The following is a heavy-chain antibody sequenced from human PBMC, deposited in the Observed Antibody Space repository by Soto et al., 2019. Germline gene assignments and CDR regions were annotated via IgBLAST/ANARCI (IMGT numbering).Heavy chain of an antibody. D-gene: IGHD3-10*01. CDR2: INHSGST. Sequence: SETLSLTCAVYGGSFSGYYWSWIRQPPGKGLEWIGEINHSGSTNYNPSLKSRVTISVDTSKNQFSLKLSSVTAADTAVYYCARGLMVPGVSNWFDPWGQGPLVTV. CDR1: GGSFSGYY. J-gene: IGHJ5*02. CDR3: ARGLMVPGVSNWFDP. V-gene: IGHV4-34*01.